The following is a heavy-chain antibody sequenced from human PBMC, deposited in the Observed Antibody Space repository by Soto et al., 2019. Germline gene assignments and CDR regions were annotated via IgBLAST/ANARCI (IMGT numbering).Heavy chain of an antibody. CDR1: GFTFSTYA. D-gene: IGHD6-19*01. CDR3: ARDQYPSGWYAHY. J-gene: IGHJ4*02. Sequence: PVGSLRLSCAASGFTFSTYAMTWVRQAPGKGLEWVSAISTSGGSTYYAESVRGRFTISRVNSKNTLYLQINSLRAEDTAVYYCARDQYPSGWYAHYWGQGTLVTVSS. CDR2: ISTSGGST. V-gene: IGHV3-23*01.